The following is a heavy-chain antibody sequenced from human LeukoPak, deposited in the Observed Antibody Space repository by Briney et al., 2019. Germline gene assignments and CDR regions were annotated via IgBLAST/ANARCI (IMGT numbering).Heavy chain of an antibody. CDR1: GASITSGNYY. Sequence: SETLSLTCTVSGASITSGNYYWSWIRQHPGKGLEWIGYIYYTGSTYYNPSLTSRLTISRDTSKNQFSLKLSSVTAADTAVYYCASAKRSFVWDDFPIDYWGQGTLVTVSS. CDR3: ASAKRSFVWDDFPIDY. V-gene: IGHV4-31*03. CDR2: IYYTGST. J-gene: IGHJ4*02. D-gene: IGHD3-3*01.